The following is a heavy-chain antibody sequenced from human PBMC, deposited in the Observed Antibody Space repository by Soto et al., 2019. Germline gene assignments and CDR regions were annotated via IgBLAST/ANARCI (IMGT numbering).Heavy chain of an antibody. J-gene: IGHJ4*02. CDR1: GFTFSDYY. Sequence: PGGSLRLSCAASGFTFSDYYMSWIRQAPGKGLEWVSYISFGGSTIYYADSVNGRFTISRDDAKNSLFLQMNSLRAEDTAVYYCARIAVAGTYGDCWGQGTLVTVSS. V-gene: IGHV3-11*01. D-gene: IGHD6-19*01. CDR2: ISFGGSTI. CDR3: ARIAVAGTYGDC.